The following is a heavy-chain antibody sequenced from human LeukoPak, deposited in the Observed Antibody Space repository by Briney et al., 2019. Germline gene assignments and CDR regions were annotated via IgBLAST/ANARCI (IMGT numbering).Heavy chain of an antibody. CDR2: IYYSGST. D-gene: IGHD2-2*01. V-gene: IGHV4-39*01. J-gene: IGHJ3*02. Sequence: PSETLSLTCTVSGGSISSSSYSWGWIRQPPGKGLEWIGSIYYSGSTYYNPSLKSRVTISVDTSKNQFSLKLSSVTAADTAVYYCARRDIVVVPAAPSIKDAFDIWGQGTMVTVSS. CDR1: GGSISSSSYS. CDR3: ARRDIVVVPAAPSIKDAFDI.